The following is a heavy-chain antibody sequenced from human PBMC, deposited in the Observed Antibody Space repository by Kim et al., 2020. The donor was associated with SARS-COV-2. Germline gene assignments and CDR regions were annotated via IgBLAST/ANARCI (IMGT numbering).Heavy chain of an antibody. J-gene: IGHJ5*01. D-gene: IGHD1-20*01. CDR1: GFIFVDYG. Sequence: GGSLRLSCSASGFIFVDYGMTWVRQGPGKGLEWVSSINWNGDSKGYADSVKGRFTISRANAKNSVYLELKSLQIEDTAFYYFATWPRITKENPHSWGRG. CDR2: INWNGDSK. V-gene: IGHV3-20*04. CDR3: ATWPRITKENPHS.